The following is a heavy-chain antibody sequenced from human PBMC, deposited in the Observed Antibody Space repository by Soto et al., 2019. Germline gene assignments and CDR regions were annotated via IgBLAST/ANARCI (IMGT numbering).Heavy chain of an antibody. J-gene: IGHJ4*02. D-gene: IGHD6-6*01. Sequence: GESLKISCKGSGYTFTDYWIGWVRQLPGKGLEWMGIIYPGDPDTRYSPSFQGQVTISADKSISTAYLQWSSLKASDTAMYYCARHRSHSSSSGNDYWGQGTLVTVSS. V-gene: IGHV5-51*01. CDR2: IYPGDPDT. CDR1: GYTFTDYW. CDR3: ARHRSHSSSSGNDY.